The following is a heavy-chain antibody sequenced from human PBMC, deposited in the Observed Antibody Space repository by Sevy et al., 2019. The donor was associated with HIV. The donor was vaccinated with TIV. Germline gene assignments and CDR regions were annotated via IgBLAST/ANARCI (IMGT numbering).Heavy chain of an antibody. CDR2: IKQDGSKK. D-gene: IGHD3-16*01. Sequence: GGSLRLSCAASGFTFSDYWMSWVRQAPEKGLEWVANIKQDGSKKYYVDSIKGRFIVSRDNAKKSLYLEMSSLRAEDTAVYYCARLKLHYDPYYSDLWGQRTLVTVSS. V-gene: IGHV3-7*01. J-gene: IGHJ4*02. CDR1: GFTFSDYW. CDR3: ARLKLHYDPYYSDL.